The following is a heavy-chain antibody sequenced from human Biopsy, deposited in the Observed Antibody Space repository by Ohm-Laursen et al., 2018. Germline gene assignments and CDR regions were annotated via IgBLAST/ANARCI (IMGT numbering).Heavy chain of an antibody. Sequence: PLRLSCAASGFGFYAMHWVRQPPGKGLEWLAVTSFDGSNKFYAESVRGRFTISRDRSRDTLYLQMNRLTNEDTALYYCAKDGGQWLGGAFDIWGHGTMVIVAS. CDR3: AKDGGQWLGGAFDI. CDR1: GFGFYA. CDR2: TSFDGSNK. V-gene: IGHV3-30*18. J-gene: IGHJ3*02. D-gene: IGHD6-19*01.